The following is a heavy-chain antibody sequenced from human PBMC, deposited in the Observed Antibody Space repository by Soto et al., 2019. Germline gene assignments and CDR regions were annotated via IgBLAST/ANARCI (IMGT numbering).Heavy chain of an antibody. V-gene: IGHV3-49*04. CDR1: GFPFGDYA. CDR2: IRSKAYGGTT. CDR3: TTPDFDY. Sequence: GGSLRLSCTASGFPFGDYAMSWVRQAPGKWLEWVSFIRSKAYGGTTEYAASVKGRFTISRDDSKSIAYLQMNSLNTEDTAVYYCTTPDFDYWGQGXLVTVYS. J-gene: IGHJ4*02.